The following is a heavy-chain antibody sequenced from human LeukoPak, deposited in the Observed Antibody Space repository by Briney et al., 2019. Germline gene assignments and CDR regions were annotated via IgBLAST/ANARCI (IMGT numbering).Heavy chain of an antibody. V-gene: IGHV1-46*01. CDR1: GYIFTSYY. CDR3: ARLYLPATRFDY. D-gene: IGHD5-24*01. J-gene: IGHJ4*02. Sequence: ASVKVSCKASGYIFTSYYMHWVRQAPGQGLEWMGIINPSGGNTSYAQKFQGRVTMTRDMSTSTVYMELSSLRSEDTAVYYCARLYLPATRFDYWGQGTLVTVSS. CDR2: INPSGGNT.